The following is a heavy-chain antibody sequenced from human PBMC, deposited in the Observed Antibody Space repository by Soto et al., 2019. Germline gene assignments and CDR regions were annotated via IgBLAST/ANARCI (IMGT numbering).Heavy chain of an antibody. CDR2: TYYRSKWNN. D-gene: IGHD2-2*01. V-gene: IGHV6-1*01. CDR1: GDSVSSHSAA. J-gene: IGHJ4*02. Sequence: SQTLSLTCAISGDSVSSHSAAWNWIRQSPSRGPEWLGRTYYRSKWNNDYAVSVKSRISINPDTSKNQFSLQLNSVTPEDTAVYYCARELAGPKILNIFSSTSWTQNYFDYWGQGTLVIVSS. CDR3: ARELAGPKILNIFSSTSWTQNYFDY.